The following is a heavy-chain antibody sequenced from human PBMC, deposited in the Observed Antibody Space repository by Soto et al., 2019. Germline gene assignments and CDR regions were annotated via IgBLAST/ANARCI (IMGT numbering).Heavy chain of an antibody. CDR3: ARQFDYDTSGYYYAY. V-gene: IGHV1-69*13. J-gene: IGHJ4*02. CDR2: ITPLFGTA. Sequence: WASVKVSCKASGGAFSRNTVSWVRQAPGQGLEWMGGITPLFGTASYAQKFQGRVTITADESTNTAYMELSRLRSEDTAVYYCARQFDYDTSGYYYAYWGQGTLVTVSS. D-gene: IGHD3-22*01. CDR1: GGAFSRNT.